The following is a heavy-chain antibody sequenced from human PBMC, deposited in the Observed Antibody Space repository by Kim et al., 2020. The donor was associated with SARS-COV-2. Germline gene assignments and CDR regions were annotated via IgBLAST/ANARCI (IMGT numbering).Heavy chain of an antibody. V-gene: IGHV3-74*01. CDR3: ASLKSVSMAY. J-gene: IGHJ4*02. Sequence: GGSLRLSCAASGFTFSSSWMHWVRQVPGKGLVWVSRIHGDGSSTTYADSVKGRFTISRDNAKNTLYLQMNSLRAEDTAVYYCASLKSVSMAYWGQGTPVTVSS. CDR1: GFTFSSSW. D-gene: IGHD3-10*01. CDR2: IHGDGSST.